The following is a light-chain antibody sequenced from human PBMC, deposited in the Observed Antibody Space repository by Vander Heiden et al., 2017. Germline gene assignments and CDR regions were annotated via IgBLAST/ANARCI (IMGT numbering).Light chain of an antibody. V-gene: IGLV2-14*03. CDR1: SSDVGGYNY. J-gene: IGLJ2*01. Sequence: QSALTQPASVSGSPGQSITISCTGPSSDVGGYNYVSWYQQHPGKAPRLMIYDVSNRPSGVSNRFSGSKSGNTASLTISGLQAEDEADYYCSSYTSTNSHVLFGGGTKLTVL. CDR2: DVS. CDR3: SSYTSTNSHVL.